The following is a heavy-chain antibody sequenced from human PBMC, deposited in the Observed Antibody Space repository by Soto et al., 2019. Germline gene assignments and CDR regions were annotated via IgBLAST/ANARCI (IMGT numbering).Heavy chain of an antibody. CDR2: ISAYNGNT. Sequence: ASVKVSCKASGYTFTSYGISWVRQAPGQGLEWMGWISAYNGNTNYAQKLQGRVTMTTDTSTSTAYMELRSLRSDDTAVYYCARDAVKWCSSTSCYWPYNWFDPWGQGTLVTVSS. CDR3: ARDAVKWCSSTSCYWPYNWFDP. J-gene: IGHJ5*02. D-gene: IGHD2-2*01. V-gene: IGHV1-18*01. CDR1: GYTFTSYG.